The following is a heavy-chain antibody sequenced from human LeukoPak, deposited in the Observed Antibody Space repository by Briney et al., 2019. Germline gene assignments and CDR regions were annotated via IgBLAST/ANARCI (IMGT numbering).Heavy chain of an antibody. Sequence: SETLSLTCTVSGGSISSYYWSWIRQAPGKGLEWIGYIYYSGSTKYNPSLKSRGTISVDTSKNQFSLKLSSVTAADTAVYYCATLSATIDYWGQGTLVTVSS. CDR2: IYYSGST. V-gene: IGHV4-59*08. CDR3: ATLSATIDY. D-gene: IGHD5-12*01. CDR1: GGSISSYY. J-gene: IGHJ4*02.